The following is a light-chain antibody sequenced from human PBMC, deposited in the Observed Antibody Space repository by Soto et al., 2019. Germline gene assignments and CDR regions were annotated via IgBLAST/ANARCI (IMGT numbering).Light chain of an antibody. CDR1: SSNIESNY. V-gene: IGLV1-47*01. J-gene: IGLJ1*01. CDR2: RNS. CDR3: AAWDDSLSGYV. Sequence: QSVLTQPPSASGTPGQKVTISCSGSSSNIESNYVYWYQHLPGTAPKLLIYRNSQRPSGVPDRFSGSKSGTSASLAISGLRSEDEADYYCAAWDDSLSGYVFGTGNKVTVL.